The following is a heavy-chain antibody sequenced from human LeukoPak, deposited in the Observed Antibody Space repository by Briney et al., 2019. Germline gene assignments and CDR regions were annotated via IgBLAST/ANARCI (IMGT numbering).Heavy chain of an antibody. Sequence: GGSLRLSCAASGFTFSSYWMSWVRQAPGKGLEWVANIKQDGSEKYYVDSVKGRFTISRDNAKNSLYLQMNSLRAEDTAVYYCARSRLMYYDFWSGPFDYWGQGTLVTVSS. D-gene: IGHD3-3*01. CDR2: IKQDGSEK. J-gene: IGHJ4*02. V-gene: IGHV3-7*01. CDR1: GFTFSSYW. CDR3: ARSRLMYYDFWSGPFDY.